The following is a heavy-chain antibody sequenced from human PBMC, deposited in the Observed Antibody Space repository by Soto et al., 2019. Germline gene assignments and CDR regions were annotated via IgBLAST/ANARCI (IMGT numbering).Heavy chain of an antibody. J-gene: IGHJ6*02. CDR3: ARDRGGPYYYYYGMDV. V-gene: IGHV1-3*01. Sequence: ASVKVSCKASGYTFTSYAMHWVRQAPGQRLEWMGWINAGNGNTKYSRKFQGRVTITRDTSASTAYMELSSLRSEDTAVYYCARDRGGPYYYYYGMDVWGQGTTVTVSS. CDR1: GYTFTSYA. D-gene: IGHD3-16*01. CDR2: INAGNGNT.